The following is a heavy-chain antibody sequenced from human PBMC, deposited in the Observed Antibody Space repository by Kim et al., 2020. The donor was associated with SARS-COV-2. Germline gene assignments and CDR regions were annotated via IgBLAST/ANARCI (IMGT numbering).Heavy chain of an antibody. Sequence: GGSLRLSCAASGITFSSYAMSWVRQAPGKGLDWVSAISGSGGSTYYADSVKGRFTISRDNSKNTLYLQMNSLRAEDTAVYYCAKTPTSIPEGGLWFGYYYYGMDVWGQGTTVTVSS. D-gene: IGHD3-10*01. CDR2: ISGSGGST. V-gene: IGHV3-23*01. CDR1: GITFSSYA. CDR3: AKTPTSIPEGGLWFGYYYYGMDV. J-gene: IGHJ6*02.